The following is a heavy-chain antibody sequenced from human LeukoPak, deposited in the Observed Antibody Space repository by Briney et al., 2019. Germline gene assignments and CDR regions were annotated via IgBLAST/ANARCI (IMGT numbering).Heavy chain of an antibody. V-gene: IGHV5-51*01. CDR3: ARHVGGGSSWYWFDP. J-gene: IGHJ5*02. Sequence: GESLKISCKGSGYSFTSYWIGWVRQMPGKGLEWMGIIYPGDSDTRYSPSFQGQATISADKSISTAYLQWSSLKASDTAMYYCARHVGGGSSWYWFDPWGQGTLVTVSS. CDR2: IYPGDSDT. D-gene: IGHD6-13*01. CDR1: GYSFTSYW.